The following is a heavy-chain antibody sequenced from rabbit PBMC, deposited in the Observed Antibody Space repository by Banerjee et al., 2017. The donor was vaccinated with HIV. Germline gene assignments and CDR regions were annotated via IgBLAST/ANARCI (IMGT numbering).Heavy chain of an antibody. CDR1: VFDFSSNA. J-gene: IGHJ4*01. CDR3: ARDRTDVGDGARTFDL. V-gene: IGHV1S45*01. Sequence: QEQLEESGGGLVQPEGSLTLTCKASVFDFSSNAICWVRQAPGKGLEWIACIYDGSSGSTYYTSWAKGRFTISKTSSTTVTLQMTSLTGADTATYFCARDRTDVGDGARTFDLWGQGTLVTVS. D-gene: IGHD2-1*01. CDR2: IYDGSSGST.